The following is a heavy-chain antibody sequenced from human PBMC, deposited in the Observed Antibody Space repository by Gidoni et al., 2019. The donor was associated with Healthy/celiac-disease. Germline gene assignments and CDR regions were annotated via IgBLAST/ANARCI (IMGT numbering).Heavy chain of an antibody. CDR2: IYYSGST. D-gene: IGHD6-19*01. CDR1: GGSISSSSYY. CDR3: ARQEQWLVTQNGYFDY. Sequence: QLQLQESGPGLVKPSETLSLTCTVSGGSISSSSYYWGWIRQPPGKGLEWIGSIYYSGSTYYNPSLKSRVTISVDTSKNQFSLKLSSVTAADTAVYYCARQEQWLVTQNGYFDYWGQGTLVTVSS. V-gene: IGHV4-39*01. J-gene: IGHJ4*02.